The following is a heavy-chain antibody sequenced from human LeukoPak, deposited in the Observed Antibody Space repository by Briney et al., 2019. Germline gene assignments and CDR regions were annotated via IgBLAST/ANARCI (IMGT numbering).Heavy chain of an antibody. CDR2: INPSGGST. Sequence: ASVKVSCKASGYTFTSYYMHWVRQAPGQGLEWMGIINPSGGSTSYAQKFQGRVTMTEDTSTDTAYMELSSLRSEDTAVYYCATGEGTFDYWGQGTLVTVSS. CDR3: ATGEGTFDY. V-gene: IGHV1-46*01. J-gene: IGHJ4*02. D-gene: IGHD1-26*01. CDR1: GYTFTSYY.